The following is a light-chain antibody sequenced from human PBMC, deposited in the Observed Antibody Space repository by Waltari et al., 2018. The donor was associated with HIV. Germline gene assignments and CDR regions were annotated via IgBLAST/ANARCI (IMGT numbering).Light chain of an antibody. CDR3: QVWVSSLTVAVI. CDR1: NIGSMT. CDR2: DDT. Sequence: SYALTQPPSVSVAPGKTARITCGGNNIGSMTVRWYQQKPGQAPVLVIFDDTDRPSEIPERFSGSNSGDTATLTISRVEVGDEADYYCQVWVSSLTVAVIFGGGTKLTVL. V-gene: IGLV3-21*04. J-gene: IGLJ2*01.